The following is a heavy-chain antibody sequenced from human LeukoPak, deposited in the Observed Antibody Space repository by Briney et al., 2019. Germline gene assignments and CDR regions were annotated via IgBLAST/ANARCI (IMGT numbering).Heavy chain of an antibody. Sequence: GGSLRLSCAASGFTFSIYGMSWVRQAPGRGLEWVTFIQYDGGNTYYADSVKGRLTISRDNSKNTLYLQMNSLRGEDTAIYYCAKIVPAADLGYWGQGTLVTVSS. D-gene: IGHD2-2*01. CDR2: IQYDGGNT. CDR1: GFTFSIYG. J-gene: IGHJ4*02. CDR3: AKIVPAADLGY. V-gene: IGHV3-30*02.